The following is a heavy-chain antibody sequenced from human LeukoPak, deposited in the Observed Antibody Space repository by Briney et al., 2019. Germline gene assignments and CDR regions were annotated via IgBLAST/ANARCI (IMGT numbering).Heavy chain of an antibody. V-gene: IGHV4-34*01. Sequence: SETLSLTCAVYGGSFSGYHWSWIRQPPGKGLEWIGEINHSGSTNYNPSLKSRVTISVDTSKNQFSLKLSSVTAADTAVYYCARGSYCSGGSCYLPNWFDPWGQGTLVTVSS. J-gene: IGHJ5*02. CDR1: GGSFSGYH. CDR3: ARGSYCSGGSCYLPNWFDP. D-gene: IGHD2-15*01. CDR2: INHSGST.